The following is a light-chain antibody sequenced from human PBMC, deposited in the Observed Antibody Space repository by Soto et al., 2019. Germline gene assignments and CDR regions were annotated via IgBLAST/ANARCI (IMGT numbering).Light chain of an antibody. CDR1: QSISNH. CDR2: GAS. Sequence: EIVMTQSPVTLSVSPGERATLSCRASQSISNHLAWYQQKPGQAPRLLIYGASTRATGIPARFSGSGSGTEFTLTISSRQSEDFAGYYCQQYNNWPPRTFGQGTKLEIK. CDR3: QQYNNWPPRT. J-gene: IGKJ2*01. V-gene: IGKV3-15*01.